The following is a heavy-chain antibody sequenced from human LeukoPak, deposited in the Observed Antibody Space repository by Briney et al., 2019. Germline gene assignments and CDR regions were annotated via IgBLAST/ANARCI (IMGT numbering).Heavy chain of an antibody. CDR1: GFTVSSNY. Sequence: PGGSLRLSCAASGFTVSSNYMSWVRQAPGKGLEWVSIIYSVGGTHYADSVKGIFTISRDNSKNQRYLQMTSLRAEDTAVYYCARGLGYYDSTGYYGGAFDIWGQGTMVTVSA. CDR3: ARGLGYYDSTGYYGGAFDI. V-gene: IGHV3-66*01. D-gene: IGHD3-22*01. CDR2: IYSVGGT. J-gene: IGHJ3*02.